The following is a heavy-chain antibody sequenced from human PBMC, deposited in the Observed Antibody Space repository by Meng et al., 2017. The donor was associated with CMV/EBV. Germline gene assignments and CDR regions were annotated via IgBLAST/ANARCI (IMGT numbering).Heavy chain of an antibody. Sequence: GESLKISCAASGFTFSSYAMSWVRQAPGKGLEWVSAISGSGGSPYYADSVKGRFTISRDNSKNTLYLQMNSLRAEDTAVYYCAKDRRWLLDYWGQGTLVTVSS. CDR2: ISGSGGSP. CDR3: AKDRRWLLDY. J-gene: IGHJ4*02. CDR1: GFTFSSYA. V-gene: IGHV3-23*01. D-gene: IGHD5-24*01.